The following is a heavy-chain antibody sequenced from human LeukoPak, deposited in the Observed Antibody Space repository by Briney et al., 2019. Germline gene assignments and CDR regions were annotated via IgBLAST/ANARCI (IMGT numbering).Heavy chain of an antibody. CDR2: IDDSGTT. CDR3: ASPQITMSEYFQH. J-gene: IGHJ1*01. Sequence: SETLSLTCAVYGGSSIGYSWSWVRQPPGKGLEWIGEIDDSGTTNYRPSLKSRVTISVDTSKNQFSLKLSSVTAADTAAYYCASPQITMSEYFQHWGQGALVTVSS. V-gene: IGHV4-34*01. D-gene: IGHD3-10*02. CDR1: GGSSIGYS.